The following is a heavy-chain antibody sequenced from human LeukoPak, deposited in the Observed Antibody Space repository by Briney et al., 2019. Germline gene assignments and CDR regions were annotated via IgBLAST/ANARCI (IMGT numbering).Heavy chain of an antibody. CDR3: AKDYSGSYYYFDY. CDR2: ISSSGGGI. Sequence: PGGSLRLSCTASKFTFSNYAMTWVRQAPGKGLEWVSTISSSGGGIFYSDSVKGRFTISRDNSKNTLYLQMSSLRAEDTAVYYCAKDYSGSYYYFDYWGQGTLVTVSS. CDR1: KFTFSNYA. V-gene: IGHV3-23*01. J-gene: IGHJ4*02. D-gene: IGHD1-26*01.